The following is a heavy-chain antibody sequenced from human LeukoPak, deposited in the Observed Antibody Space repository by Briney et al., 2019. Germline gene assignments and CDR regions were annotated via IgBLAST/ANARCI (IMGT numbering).Heavy chain of an antibody. CDR2: ISRTSSYI. Sequence: PGGSLRLSCAASGFTFSSYSMNWVRQAPGKGLEWVSSISRTSSYIYYADSVKGRFTISRDNAKNSLYLQMNSLRAEDTAVYYCARALVAAARIDAFDIWGQGTMVTVSS. CDR3: ARALVAAARIDAFDI. J-gene: IGHJ3*02. CDR1: GFTFSSYS. V-gene: IGHV3-21*01. D-gene: IGHD6-13*01.